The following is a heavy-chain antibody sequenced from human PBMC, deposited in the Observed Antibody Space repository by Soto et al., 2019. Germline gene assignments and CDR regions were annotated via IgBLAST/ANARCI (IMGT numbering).Heavy chain of an antibody. D-gene: IGHD6-13*01. CDR2: IWYDGSKI. J-gene: IGHJ6*01. Sequence: GGSLSLACAASGFTFSTYGMHWVRQAPGKGLEWVAVIWYDGSKIYYADSVKGRFTISRDNSKSTLYLQMNSLRAEDTAVYYCARPLEQHQLGFGMDVWGQGSPVTVS. CDR1: GFTFSTYG. CDR3: ARPLEQHQLGFGMDV. V-gene: IGHV3-33*01.